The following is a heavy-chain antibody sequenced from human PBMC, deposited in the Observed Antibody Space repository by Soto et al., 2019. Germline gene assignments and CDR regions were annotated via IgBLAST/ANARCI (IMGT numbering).Heavy chain of an antibody. D-gene: IGHD6-6*01. Sequence: SETLSLTCAVYGGSFSVYYWSWIRQPPGKGLEWIGEINHSGSTNYNPSLKSRVTISVDTSKNQFSLKLSSVTAADTAVYYCASRRPSRVAARPLYYFDYWGQGTLVTVSS. J-gene: IGHJ4*02. V-gene: IGHV4-34*01. CDR1: GGSFSVYY. CDR2: INHSGST. CDR3: ASRRPSRVAARPLYYFDY.